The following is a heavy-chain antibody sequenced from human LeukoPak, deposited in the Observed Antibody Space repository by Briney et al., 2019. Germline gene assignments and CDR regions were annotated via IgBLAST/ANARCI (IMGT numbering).Heavy chain of an antibody. D-gene: IGHD2-2*01. CDR1: GFTFSNYE. CDR3: ARAGPFVVVPAATDY. V-gene: IGHV3-48*03. CDR2: ISSSGSTI. Sequence: QPGGSLRLSCAASGFTFSNYEMNWVRQAPGKGLEWVSYISSSGSTIYYADSVKGRFTISRDNAKNSLYLQMNSLRAEDTAVYYCARAGPFVVVPAATDYWGQGTLVTVSS. J-gene: IGHJ4*02.